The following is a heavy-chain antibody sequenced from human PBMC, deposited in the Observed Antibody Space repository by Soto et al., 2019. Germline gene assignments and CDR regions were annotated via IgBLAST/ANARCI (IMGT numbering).Heavy chain of an antibody. CDR3: ARGYGSGSYSLFDY. V-gene: IGHV3-66*01. CDR1: GFTVSSNY. J-gene: IGHJ4*02. D-gene: IGHD3-10*01. Sequence: GGSLRLSCAASGFTVSSNYMSWVRQAPGKGLEWVSVIYSGGSTYYADSVKGRFTISRDNSKNTLYLQMNSLRAEDTAVYYCARGYGSGSYSLFDYWGQGTLVTVSS. CDR2: IYSGGST.